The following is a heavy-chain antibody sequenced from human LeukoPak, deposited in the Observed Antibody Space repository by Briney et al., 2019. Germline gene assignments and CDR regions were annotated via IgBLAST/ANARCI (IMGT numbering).Heavy chain of an antibody. D-gene: IGHD7-27*01. Sequence: PGGSLRLSCAASGFTFSSYAMHWVRQAPGKGLEWVAVISYDGSNKYYADSVKGRFTISRDNSKNTLYLQMNSLRAEDTAVYYCARGETGDQGYFDYWGQGTLVTVSS. J-gene: IGHJ4*02. V-gene: IGHV3-30-3*01. CDR3: ARGETGDQGYFDY. CDR2: ISYDGSNK. CDR1: GFTFSSYA.